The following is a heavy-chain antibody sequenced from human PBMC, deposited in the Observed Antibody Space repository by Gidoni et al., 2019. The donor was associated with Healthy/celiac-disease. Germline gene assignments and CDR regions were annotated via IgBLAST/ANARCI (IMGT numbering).Heavy chain of an antibody. Sequence: EGKLVESGGGLVQPGGSLRVSCAASGFTLSSYWMSWVRPVPGKGPEWGANIKQDGSGKYYWDSCKGRFTISRDNAKNSLYLQMHSLRAEDTAVYYWARDYVYWGQGTLVTVSS. CDR3: ARDYVY. D-gene: IGHD3-16*01. CDR2: IKQDGSGK. J-gene: IGHJ4*02. V-gene: IGHV3-7*01. CDR1: GFTLSSYW.